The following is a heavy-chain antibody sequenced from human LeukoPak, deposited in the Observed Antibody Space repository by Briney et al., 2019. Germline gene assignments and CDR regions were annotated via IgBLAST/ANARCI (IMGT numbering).Heavy chain of an antibody. Sequence: ASVNVSCKASGYTFTTYYMHWVRQAPGQGLEWMGIINPSGGSTTYAQNFQGRVTMTRDTSTSTVDMELSSPRSEDTAVYYCARGDHDAGGRELPIDYWGQGTLVTVSS. CDR3: ARGDHDAGGRELPIDY. CDR2: INPSGGST. D-gene: IGHD4-23*01. CDR1: GYTFTTYY. J-gene: IGHJ4*02. V-gene: IGHV1-46*01.